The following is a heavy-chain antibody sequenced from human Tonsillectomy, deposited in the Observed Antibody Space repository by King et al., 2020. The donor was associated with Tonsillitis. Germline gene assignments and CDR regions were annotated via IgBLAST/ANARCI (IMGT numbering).Heavy chain of an antibody. J-gene: IGHJ5*02. CDR2: IKDDGSEK. CDR3: ARLGGIATRDL. V-gene: IGHV3-7*01. D-gene: IGHD6-6*01. Sequence: VQLVESGGGLVQPGGSLRLSCVGSEFTFSRYWMSWVRQAPGKGLERVASIKDDGSEKYYMDSGRGRFTISRDNAKNSLYLQMNSLRAEDTGVFYCARLGGIATRDLWGQGTLVTVSS. CDR1: EFTFSRYW.